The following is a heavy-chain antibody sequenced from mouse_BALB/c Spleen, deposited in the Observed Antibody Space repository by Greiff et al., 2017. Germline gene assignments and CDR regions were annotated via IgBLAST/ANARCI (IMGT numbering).Heavy chain of an antibody. CDR1: GYSFTGYF. CDR3: ARGGLRDWYFDV. D-gene: IGHD2-4*01. V-gene: IGHV1-20*02. Sequence: EVKLQESGPELVKPGASVKISCKASGYSFTGYFMNWVMQSHGKSLEWIGRINPYNGDTFYNQKFKGKATLTVDKSSSTAHMELRSLASEDSAVYYCARGGLRDWYFDVWGAGTTVTVSS. CDR2: INPYNGDT. J-gene: IGHJ1*01.